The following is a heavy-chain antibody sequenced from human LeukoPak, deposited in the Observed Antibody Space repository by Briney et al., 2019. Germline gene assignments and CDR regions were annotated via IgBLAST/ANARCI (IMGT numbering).Heavy chain of an antibody. J-gene: IGHJ4*02. CDR1: GYTFTVYY. CDR3: ARVVGATRHFDY. D-gene: IGHD1-26*01. CDR2: INPNSGGT. V-gene: IGHV1-2*02. Sequence: ASVKVSCKASGYTFTVYYMHWVRQAPGQGLEWMGWINPNSGGTNYAQKFQGRVTMTRDTSISTAYMELSRLRSDDTAVYYCARVVGATRHFDYWGQGTLVTVSS.